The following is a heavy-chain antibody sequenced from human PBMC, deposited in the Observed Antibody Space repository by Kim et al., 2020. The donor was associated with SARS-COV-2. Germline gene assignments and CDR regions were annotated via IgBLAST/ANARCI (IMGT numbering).Heavy chain of an antibody. CDR3: ARDRAYSCFDA. J-gene: IGHJ5*02. V-gene: IGHV3-7*01. Sequence: YLASIEGRFTITRDNAKTSVYLQMNSLRAEDTAVYYCARDRAYSCFDAWGQGTLVTVSS. D-gene: IGHD4-4*01.